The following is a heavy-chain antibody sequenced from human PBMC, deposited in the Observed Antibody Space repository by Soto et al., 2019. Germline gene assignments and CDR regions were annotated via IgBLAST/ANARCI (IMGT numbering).Heavy chain of an antibody. CDR3: ARDRGRGVTAIHNVAGPYWYFDL. D-gene: IGHD2-21*02. CDR2: IIPIFGTA. J-gene: IGHJ2*01. V-gene: IGHV1-69*01. Sequence: QVQLVQSGAEVKKPGSSVKVSCKASGGTFSSYAISWVRQAPGQGLEWMGGIIPIFGTANYAQKFQGRVTITADESTSTAYMELSSLRSEDTAVYYCARDRGRGVTAIHNVAGPYWYFDLWGRGTLVTVSS. CDR1: GGTFSSYA.